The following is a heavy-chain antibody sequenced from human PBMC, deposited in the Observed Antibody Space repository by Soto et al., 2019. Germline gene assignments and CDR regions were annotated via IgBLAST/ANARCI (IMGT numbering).Heavy chain of an antibody. V-gene: IGHV1-2*02. CDR2: INPNSGGT. CDR3: ARVRGYCSGCSGIAIGVWMDV. D-gene: IGHD2-15*01. J-gene: IGHJ6*02. Sequence: ASVKASCKASGYTFTGYYMHWVRQAPGQGLEWMGWINPNSGGTNYAQKFQGRVTMTRDTSISTAYMELSRLRSDDTDVYYCARVRGYCSGCSGIAIGVWMDVWGQG. CDR1: GYTFTGYY.